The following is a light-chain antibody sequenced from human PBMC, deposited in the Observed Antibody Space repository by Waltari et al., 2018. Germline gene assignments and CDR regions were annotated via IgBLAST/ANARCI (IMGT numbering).Light chain of an antibody. CDR3: QQRSNGLT. CDR1: QSVSVY. Sequence: EIVLTQSPATLSLSPGERATLSCRASQSVSVYLAWYQQKPGQAPRLLIFDASSRATGIPARFSGSGSGTDFTLTISSLGPEDFAVYYCQQRSNGLTFGGGTRVEIK. J-gene: IGKJ4*01. CDR2: DAS. V-gene: IGKV3-11*01.